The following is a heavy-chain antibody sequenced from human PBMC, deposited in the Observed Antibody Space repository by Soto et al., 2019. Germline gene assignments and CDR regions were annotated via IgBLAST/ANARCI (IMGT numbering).Heavy chain of an antibody. J-gene: IGHJ3*02. Sequence: QVQLQQWGAGLLKPSETLSLTCAVYGGSFSGYYWSWIRQPPGKGLEWIGEINHSGSTNYNPSLKSRVSISVDTSKNQFSLKLSSVTAADTAVYYCARSGYSSSWYLFSLQNHDAFDIWGQGTMVTVSS. CDR1: GGSFSGYY. D-gene: IGHD6-13*01. V-gene: IGHV4-34*01. CDR2: INHSGST. CDR3: ARSGYSSSWYLFSLQNHDAFDI.